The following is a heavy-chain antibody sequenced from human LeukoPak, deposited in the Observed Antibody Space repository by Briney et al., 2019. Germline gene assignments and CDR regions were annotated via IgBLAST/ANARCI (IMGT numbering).Heavy chain of an antibody. Sequence: PGGSLRLSCAASGFTVSSNYMSWVRQAPGKGLEWVSVIYSGGNTYYADSVKGRFTISRDNSKNTVSLQMNSLRDEDTAVYFCAVSRIVGAVDVFDMWCQGTRVTVSS. CDR1: GFTVSSNY. CDR2: IYSGGNT. V-gene: IGHV3-66*01. D-gene: IGHD1-26*01. J-gene: IGHJ3*02. CDR3: AVSRIVGAVDVFDM.